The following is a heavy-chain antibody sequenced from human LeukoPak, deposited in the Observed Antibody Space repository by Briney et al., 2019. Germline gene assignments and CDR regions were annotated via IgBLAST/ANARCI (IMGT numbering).Heavy chain of an antibody. Sequence: GGSLRLSCAASGLTFSSYEMNWVRQAPGKGLEWVSYISSSGSTIYYADSVKGRFTISRDNAKNSLYLQMNSLRAEDTAVYYCARVGQGGWLKRQPRTYFDYWGQGTLVTVSS. CDR2: ISSSGSTI. V-gene: IGHV3-48*03. D-gene: IGHD5-24*01. CDR1: GLTFSSYE. CDR3: ARVGQGGWLKRQPRTYFDY. J-gene: IGHJ4*02.